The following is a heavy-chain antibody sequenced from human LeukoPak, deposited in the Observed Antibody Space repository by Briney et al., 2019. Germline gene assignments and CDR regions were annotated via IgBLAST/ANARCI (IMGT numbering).Heavy chain of an antibody. V-gene: IGHV4-39*01. D-gene: IGHD1-26*01. Sequence: SETLSLTCTVSGGSISSSSYYWGWIRQPPGKGLEWIGSIYYSGSTYYNPSLKSRVTISVDTSKNQFSLKLSSVTAADTAVYYCARLREHVDYWGQGTLVTVSS. CDR1: GGSISSSSYY. CDR3: ARLREHVDY. CDR2: IYYSGST. J-gene: IGHJ4*02.